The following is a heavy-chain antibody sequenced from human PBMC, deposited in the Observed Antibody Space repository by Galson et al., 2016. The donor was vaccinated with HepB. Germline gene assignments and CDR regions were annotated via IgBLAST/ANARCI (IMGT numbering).Heavy chain of an antibody. CDR1: GGSITSGGYY. V-gene: IGHV4-31*03. D-gene: IGHD3-10*01. CDR3: ARAISATYYSASRTSHSRYFDF. J-gene: IGHJ4*02. CDR2: IVYSGTT. Sequence: TLSLTCTVSGGSITSGGYYWTWLRHHPGTGPQWLGHIVYSGTTYYNPSLKSRLTISVDTSMNQFSLSLSSVTAADTAVYYCARAISATYYSASRTSHSRYFDFWGPGMLVTVSS.